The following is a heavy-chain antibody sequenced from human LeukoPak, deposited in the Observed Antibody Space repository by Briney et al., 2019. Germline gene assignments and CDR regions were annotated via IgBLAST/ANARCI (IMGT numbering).Heavy chain of an antibody. V-gene: IGHV3-13*01. CDR2: IGTAGDT. Sequence: GGSLRLSCAASGFTFSSHDMDWVRQATGKGLEWVSTIGTAGDTYYPGSMKGRFTISRENAKNSLYLQMNILKAGDTAVYYCARGGPGYYLDYWGQGTLVTVSP. CDR3: ARGGPGYYLDY. J-gene: IGHJ4*02. CDR1: GFTFSSHD.